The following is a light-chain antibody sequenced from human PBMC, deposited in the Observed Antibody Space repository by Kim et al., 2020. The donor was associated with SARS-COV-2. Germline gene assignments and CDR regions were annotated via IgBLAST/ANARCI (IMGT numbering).Light chain of an antibody. J-gene: IGKJ4*01. CDR2: AAS. CDR1: QSISGY. CDR3: QQSHTTPSVT. V-gene: IGKV1-39*01. Sequence: DIQMTQSPSSLSASVGDRVTITCRASQSISGYLNWYQQKPGKAPKLLIYAASSLQSGVPSRFSGSGSGTDFTLTISSLQPEDFATYYCQQSHTTPSVTFGRGTKVDIK.